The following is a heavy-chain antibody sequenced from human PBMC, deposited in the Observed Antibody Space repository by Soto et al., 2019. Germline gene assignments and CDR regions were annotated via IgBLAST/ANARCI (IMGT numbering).Heavy chain of an antibody. CDR2: VYYSGST. Sequence: SETLSLTCTVSGGSISSYYWTWIRQPPGKGLEWIGYVYYSGSTNYNPSLKSRVTISVDTSNNQSSLKLTSVTAADTAFYYCVRGSGWYAYWGQGTLVTVS. J-gene: IGHJ4*02. V-gene: IGHV4-59*01. CDR3: VRGSGWYAY. CDR1: GGSISSYY. D-gene: IGHD6-19*01.